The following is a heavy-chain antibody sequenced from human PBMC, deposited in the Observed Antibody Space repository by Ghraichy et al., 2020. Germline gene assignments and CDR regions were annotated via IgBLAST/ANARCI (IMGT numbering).Heavy chain of an antibody. Sequence: SETLSLTCSVSGGFITYNYWSWIRQPAGKGLEWMGHIDNSGNTNYNPSLQSRLTMSIDTSRNQLSLRLTSMTAADRAVYYCASGRQAGYSSGWSRFDYWGQGILVTVSS. V-gene: IGHV4-4*07. CDR1: GGFITYNY. CDR2: IDNSGNT. D-gene: IGHD6-19*01. CDR3: ASGRQAGYSSGWSRFDY. J-gene: IGHJ4*02.